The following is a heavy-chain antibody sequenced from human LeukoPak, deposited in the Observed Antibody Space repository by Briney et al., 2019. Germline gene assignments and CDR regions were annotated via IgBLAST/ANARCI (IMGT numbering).Heavy chain of an antibody. V-gene: IGHV1-18*01. CDR3: ANTIGARLMYFDY. D-gene: IGHD6-6*01. Sequence: GASVKVSCKASGYTLTNYGFIWVRQAPGQGLEWMGWISAYNGNTNYAQKLQGRVTMTTDTSTSTAYLELRSLRSDDTAVYYCANTIGARLMYFDYWGQGTPVTVSS. J-gene: IGHJ4*02. CDR2: ISAYNGNT. CDR1: GYTLTNYG.